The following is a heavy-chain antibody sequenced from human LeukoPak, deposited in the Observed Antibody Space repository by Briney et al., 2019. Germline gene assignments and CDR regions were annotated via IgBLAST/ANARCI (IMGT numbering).Heavy chain of an antibody. V-gene: IGHV3-21*01. CDR3: ARGIVASADGAFNI. Sequence: GGSLRLSCSASGFTFSYYSMNWVRQAPGKGLEWVSSISSSGDFKYYAESVRGRLTISRDNAKNSLYLQMNSLRAEDTAVYYCARGIVASADGAFNIWGQGTVVTVSS. D-gene: IGHD5-12*01. J-gene: IGHJ3*02. CDR1: GFTFSYYS. CDR2: ISSSGDFK.